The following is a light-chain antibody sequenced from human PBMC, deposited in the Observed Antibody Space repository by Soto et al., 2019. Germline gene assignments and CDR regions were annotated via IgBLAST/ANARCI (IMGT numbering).Light chain of an antibody. CDR2: GAS. CDR3: QQYGCSPRA. J-gene: IGKJ3*01. V-gene: IGKV3-20*01. Sequence: EIVLTQSPGTLSLSPGERATLSCRASQTVSSSSLAWYQQKPGQAPRPLIYGASSRATGIPDRFSGSGSGTDFTLTISRLEPGDFAVYYCQQYGCSPRAFGPGTKVDIK. CDR1: QTVSSSS.